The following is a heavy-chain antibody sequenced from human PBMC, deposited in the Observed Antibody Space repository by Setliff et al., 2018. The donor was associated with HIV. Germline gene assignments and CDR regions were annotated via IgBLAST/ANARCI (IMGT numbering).Heavy chain of an antibody. V-gene: IGHV3-48*03. CDR1: GFTFSSYE. CDR2: ISSSGSTI. Sequence: GGSLRLSCAASGFTFSSYEMNWVRQAPGKGLEWVSYISSSGSTIYYAASVKGRFTISRDNSKNTLYLQMNSLTADDTAVYYCAKRSSSDNSVPGNYFDYWGQGTLVTVSS. D-gene: IGHD3-22*01. CDR3: AKRSSSDNSVPGNYFDY. J-gene: IGHJ4*02.